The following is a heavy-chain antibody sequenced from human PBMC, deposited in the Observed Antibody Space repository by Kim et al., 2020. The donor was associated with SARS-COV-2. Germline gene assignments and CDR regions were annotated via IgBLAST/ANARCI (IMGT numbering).Heavy chain of an antibody. CDR3: ARDLRSIAVAGLYGMDV. CDR1: GGTFSSYA. D-gene: IGHD6-19*01. J-gene: IGHJ6*02. V-gene: IGHV1-69*13. Sequence: SVKVSCKASGGTFSSYAISWVRQAPGQGLEWMGGIIPIFGTANYAQKFQGRVTITADESTSTAYMELSSLRSEDTAVYYCARDLRSIAVAGLYGMDVWGQGTTVTVSS. CDR2: IIPIFGTA.